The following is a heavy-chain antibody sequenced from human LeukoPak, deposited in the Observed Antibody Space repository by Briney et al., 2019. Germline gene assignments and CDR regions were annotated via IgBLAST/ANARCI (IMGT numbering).Heavy chain of an antibody. CDR2: ISSSSSYI. CDR1: GFTFSSYS. V-gene: IGHV3-21*01. J-gene: IGHJ4*02. Sequence: GGSLRLSCAASGFTFSSYSMNWVRQAPGKGLEWVSPISSSSSYINYADSVKGRFTISRDNAKNSLYLQMNSLRAEDTAVYYCARATYGDPPDYWGQGTLVTVSS. CDR3: ARATYGDPPDY. D-gene: IGHD4-17*01.